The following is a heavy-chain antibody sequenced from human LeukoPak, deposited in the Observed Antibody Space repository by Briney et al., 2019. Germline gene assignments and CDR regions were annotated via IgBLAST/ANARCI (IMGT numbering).Heavy chain of an antibody. CDR3: ARVPIAAAGSLDYYYHYMDV. Sequence: PGGSLRLSCAASGFTFSDYYMSWIRQAPGKGLEWVSYISSSGSTIYYADSVKGRFTISRDNAKNSLYLQMNSLRAEDTAVYYCARVPIAAAGSLDYYYHYMDVWGKGTTVTVSS. CDR1: GFTFSDYY. V-gene: IGHV3-11*01. CDR2: ISSSGSTI. D-gene: IGHD6-13*01. J-gene: IGHJ6*03.